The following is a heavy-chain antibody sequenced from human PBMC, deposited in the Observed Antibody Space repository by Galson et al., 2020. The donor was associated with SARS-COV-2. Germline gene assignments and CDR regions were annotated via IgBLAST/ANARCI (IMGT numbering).Heavy chain of an antibody. J-gene: IGHJ4*02. CDR1: GGTFSSYA. V-gene: IGHV1-69*13. D-gene: IGHD2-8*01. CDR3: ARAGYCTNGVCYNYFDY. Sequence: SVKVSCKASGGTFSSYAISWVRQAPGQGLEWMGGIIPIFGTANYAQKFQGRVTITADESTSTAYMELSSLRSEDTAVYYCARAGYCTNGVCYNYFDYWGQGTLVTVSS. CDR2: IIPIFGTA.